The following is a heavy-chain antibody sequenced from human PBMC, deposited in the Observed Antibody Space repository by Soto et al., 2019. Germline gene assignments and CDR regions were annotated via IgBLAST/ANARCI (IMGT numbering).Heavy chain of an antibody. J-gene: IGHJ6*02. CDR2: ISAYNGNT. CDR3: ASYHLNSYYYGMDV. CDR1: GYTFTSYG. V-gene: IGHV1-18*01. Sequence: QVQLVQSGAAVKKPGASVKVSCKASGYTFTSYGFSWVRQAPGQGLEWMGWISAYNGNTNYAQKLRGRVTMPTDTSTSTAYMELRSLRSDDTAVYYCASYHLNSYYYGMDVWGQGTTVTVSS.